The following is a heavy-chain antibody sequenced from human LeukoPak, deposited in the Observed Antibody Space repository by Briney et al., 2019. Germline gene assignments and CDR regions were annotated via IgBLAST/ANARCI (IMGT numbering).Heavy chain of an antibody. J-gene: IGHJ4*02. CDR3: ARDRSYNLDY. Sequence: GGSLRLSCAASGFTSSSYWMHWVRQAPGKGLVWVSHINGDGSSTSYADSVKGRVTISRDNAKNTLYLQINRLTAEDSAVYYCARDRSYNLDYWRQGTLVTVSS. V-gene: IGHV3-74*01. D-gene: IGHD5-24*01. CDR2: INGDGSST. CDR1: GFTSSSYW.